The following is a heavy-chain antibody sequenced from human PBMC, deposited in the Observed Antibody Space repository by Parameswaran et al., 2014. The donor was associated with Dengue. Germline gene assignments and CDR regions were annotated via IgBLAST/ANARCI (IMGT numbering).Heavy chain of an antibody. V-gene: IGHV4-38-2*01. Sequence: WIRQPPGKGLEWIGSIYHSGSTYYNPSLKSRVTISVDTSKNQFSLKLSSVTAADTAVYYCARRPGWVSIAVAGFGDYYYYMDVWGKGTTVTVSS. J-gene: IGHJ6*03. CDR2: IYHSGST. D-gene: IGHD6-19*01. CDR3: ARRPGWVSIAVAGFGDYYYYMDV.